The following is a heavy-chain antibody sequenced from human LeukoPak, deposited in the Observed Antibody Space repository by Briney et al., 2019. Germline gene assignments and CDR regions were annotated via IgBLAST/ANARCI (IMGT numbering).Heavy chain of an antibody. Sequence: PSETLSLTCTVSGGSISSSTYYWGWIRQPPGKGLDWIGSISYSGSTYYNPSLKSRVAISVDTSKNQFSLKLSSVTAADTAVYYCARRTTGTHADAFDIWGQGTVSPSLQ. D-gene: IGHD1-1*01. CDR1: GGSISSSTYY. CDR2: ISYSGST. J-gene: IGHJ3*02. CDR3: ARRTTGTHADAFDI. V-gene: IGHV4-39*01.